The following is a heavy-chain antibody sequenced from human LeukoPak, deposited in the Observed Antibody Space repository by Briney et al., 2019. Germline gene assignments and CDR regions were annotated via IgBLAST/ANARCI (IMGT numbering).Heavy chain of an antibody. CDR3: ARGRYDSSGYYYDY. CDR2: ISYDGSNK. CDR1: GFTFSSYA. V-gene: IGHV3-30-3*01. Sequence: GSLRLSCAASGFTFSSYAMHWVRRAPGKGLEWVAVISYDGSNKYYADSVKGRFTISRDNSKNTLYLQMNSLRAEDTAVYYCARGRYDSSGYYYDYWGQGTLVTVSS. J-gene: IGHJ4*02. D-gene: IGHD3-22*01.